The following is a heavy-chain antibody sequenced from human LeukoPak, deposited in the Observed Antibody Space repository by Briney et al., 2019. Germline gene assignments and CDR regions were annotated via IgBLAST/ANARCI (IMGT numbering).Heavy chain of an antibody. CDR2: IYTGGTT. V-gene: IGHV4-59*11. CDR1: SGSTSSHF. J-gene: IGHJ4*02. Sequence: PSETLSLTCTVSSGSTSSHFWSWIRQPPGKGLEWIGNIYTGGTTNYNPSLKSGVTISIDTSKNQLSLHLASVTAADTAVYYCTKATKWLAFDDWGRGTLVTVSS. CDR3: TKATKWLAFDD. D-gene: IGHD6-19*01.